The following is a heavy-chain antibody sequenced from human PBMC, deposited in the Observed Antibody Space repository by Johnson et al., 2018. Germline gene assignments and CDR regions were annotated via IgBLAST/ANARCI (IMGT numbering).Heavy chain of an antibody. V-gene: IGHV3-9*01. CDR3: AKGVTMIVVDAFNI. D-gene: IGHD3-22*01. J-gene: IGHJ3*02. CDR1: GFTFDDYA. Sequence: EVQLLESGGGLVQPGRSLRLSCAASGFTFDDYAMHWVRQAPGKGLEWVSGISGNSGSIGYADSVKGRFTISRDNAKNSLYLQMNSLSAEDTALYYCAKGVTMIVVDAFNIWGQGTMVTVSS. CDR2: ISGNSGSI.